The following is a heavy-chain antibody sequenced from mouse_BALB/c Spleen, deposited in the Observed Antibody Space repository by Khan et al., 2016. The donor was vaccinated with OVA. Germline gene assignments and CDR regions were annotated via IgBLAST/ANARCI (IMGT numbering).Heavy chain of an antibody. D-gene: IGHD2-14*01. J-gene: IGHJ3*01. CDR3: VRDGAYHRNDGWFAY. CDR1: GYTFTSYT. CDR2: LNPSNGYT. Sequence: VQLQQSGAELARPGASVKMSCKASGYTFTSYTIHWIKERPGQGLEWIGYLNPSNGYTNYNQKFKDKATLTTDKSSTTAYLQLSILTADDAAVYNCVRDGAYHRNDGWFAYWGQGTLVTVSA. V-gene: IGHV1-4*01.